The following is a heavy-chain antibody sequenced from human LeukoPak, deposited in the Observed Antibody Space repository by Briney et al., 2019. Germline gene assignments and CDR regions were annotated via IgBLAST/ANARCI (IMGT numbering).Heavy chain of an antibody. Sequence: ASVKVSCEASGYTFTSYDINWVRQATGQGLEWMGWMNPKSGNTGYAQKFQGRVTMTMSTSVRTAYMELSSLRSEDTAVYYCARGSTVDTVATPLKYWGQGTLVTVSS. CDR3: ARGSTVDTVATPLKY. V-gene: IGHV1-8*01. D-gene: IGHD5-12*01. CDR2: MNPKSGNT. CDR1: GYTFTSYD. J-gene: IGHJ4*02.